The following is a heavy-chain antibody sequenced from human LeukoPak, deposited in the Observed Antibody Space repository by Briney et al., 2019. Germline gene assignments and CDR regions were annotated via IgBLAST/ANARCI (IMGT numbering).Heavy chain of an antibody. CDR3: ARDSVLLWFGDLPYYFDI. D-gene: IGHD3-10*01. CDR2: ISSSSSTI. Sequence: GGSLRLSCAASGFTFSSYAMHWVRQAPGKGLEWVSYISSSSSTIYYADSVKGRVTISRDNSKNTLYLQMSSLRAEDTAVYYCARDSVLLWFGDLPYYFDIWGQGTLVTVSS. V-gene: IGHV3-48*01. J-gene: IGHJ4*02. CDR1: GFTFSSYA.